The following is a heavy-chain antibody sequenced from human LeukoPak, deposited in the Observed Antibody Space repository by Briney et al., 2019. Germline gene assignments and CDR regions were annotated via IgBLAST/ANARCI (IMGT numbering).Heavy chain of an antibody. J-gene: IGHJ4*02. D-gene: IGHD4-17*01. V-gene: IGHV1-69*13. CDR1: GGTFSSYA. CDR2: IIPIFGTA. Sequence: SVKVSCKASGGTFSSYAISWARQAPGQGLEWMGGIIPIFGTANYAQKFQGRVTITADESTSTAYMELSSLRSEDTAVYYCARDGVNTVTMDYWGQGTLVTVSS. CDR3: ARDGVNTVTMDY.